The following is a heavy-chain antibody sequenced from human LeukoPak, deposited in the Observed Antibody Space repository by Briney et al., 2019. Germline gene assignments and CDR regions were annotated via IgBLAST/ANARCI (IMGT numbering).Heavy chain of an antibody. Sequence: GASVKVSCKASGYTFTGYYMHWVRQAPGKGLEGMGGFDPEHGETIYAQKFQGRVTMTEDTSTDTAHMELSSLRSEDTAVYYCITPLGYCSSPSCRDGMDVWGQGTTVTVSS. V-gene: IGHV1-24*01. CDR3: ITPLGYCSSPSCRDGMDV. CDR1: GYTFTGYY. CDR2: FDPEHGET. J-gene: IGHJ6*02. D-gene: IGHD2-2*01.